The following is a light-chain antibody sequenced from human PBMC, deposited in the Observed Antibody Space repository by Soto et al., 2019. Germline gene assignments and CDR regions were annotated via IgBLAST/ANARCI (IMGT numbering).Light chain of an antibody. J-gene: IGKJ2*01. CDR2: AAS. CDR3: QQLHTCPYT. CDR1: QGISSF. Sequence: DIQLTQSPSFLSASVGDRVTITCRASQGISSFLAWYQQKPGGTPKLLIYAASTLQSGVPARFSGSGSGTDFTLTITRLQPEDCATYYCQQLHTCPYTVGQGTKLE. V-gene: IGKV1-9*01.